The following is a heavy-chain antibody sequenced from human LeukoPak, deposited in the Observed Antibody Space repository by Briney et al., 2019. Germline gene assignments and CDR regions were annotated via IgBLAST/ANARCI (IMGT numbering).Heavy chain of an antibody. D-gene: IGHD3-3*01. CDR3: ARVITIFGVPDAFDI. J-gene: IGHJ3*02. V-gene: IGHV1-2*06. Sequence: GASVKVSCKASGYTFTGYYMHWVRQAPGRGLEWMGRINPNSGGTNYAQKFQGRVTMTRDTSISTAYMELSRLRSDDTAVYHCARVITIFGVPDAFDIWGQGTMVTVSS. CDR1: GYTFTGYY. CDR2: INPNSGGT.